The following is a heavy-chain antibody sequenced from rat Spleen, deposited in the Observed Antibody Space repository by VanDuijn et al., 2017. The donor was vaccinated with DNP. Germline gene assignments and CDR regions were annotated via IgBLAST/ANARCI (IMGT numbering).Heavy chain of an antibody. V-gene: IGHV2-63*01. D-gene: IGHD1-12*02. CDR3: TRDQDYYYDGGYYPTMDA. CDR1: GFSVTSYS. Sequence: QVQLKESGPGLVQPSETLSLTCTVSGFSVTSYSVSWVRQPSGRGPEWMGRMWYDGDTAYNSALKSRLSLSRDTSKNQVFLKMNSLQADDTGTYYCTRDQDYYYDGGYYPTMDAWGQGTSVTVSS. J-gene: IGHJ4*01. CDR2: MWYDGDT.